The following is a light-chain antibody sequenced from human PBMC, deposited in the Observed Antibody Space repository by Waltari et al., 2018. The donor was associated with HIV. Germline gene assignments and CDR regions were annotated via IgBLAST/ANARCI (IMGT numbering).Light chain of an antibody. Sequence: TVMTHSPGPFSVSPGERAPLSCRASQSVSNNLACYQQKPGEAPRLLIYDASDRATGVPARFSVSGSGTEFTLTISSLQSEDFAVYFCQQYKDWPPWTVGQGTKVEMK. CDR2: DAS. CDR3: QQYKDWPPWT. J-gene: IGKJ1*01. V-gene: IGKV3-15*01. CDR1: QSVSNN.